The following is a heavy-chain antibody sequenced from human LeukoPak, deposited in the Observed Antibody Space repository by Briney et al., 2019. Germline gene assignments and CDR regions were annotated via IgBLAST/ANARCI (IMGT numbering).Heavy chain of an antibody. CDR2: ISSSGSTI. CDR1: GFTFSSYE. V-gene: IGHV3-48*03. J-gene: IGHJ4*02. Sequence: GGSLRLSCAASGFTFSSYEMNWVRQAPGKGLEWVSYISSSGSTIYYADSVKGRFTISRDNAKNSLYLQMNSLRAEDTALYYCARDLTNGDYWGQGTLVTVSS. CDR3: ARDLTNGDY. D-gene: IGHD3-9*01.